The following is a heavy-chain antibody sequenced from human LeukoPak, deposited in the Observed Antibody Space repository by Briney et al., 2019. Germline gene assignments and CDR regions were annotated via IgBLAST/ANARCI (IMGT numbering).Heavy chain of an antibody. J-gene: IGHJ4*02. CDR1: GYSFTSYW. V-gene: IGHV5-51*01. CDR3: ARLTMVRGVTITGAYY. D-gene: IGHD3-10*01. CDR2: IYPGDSDT. Sequence: GESLKISCKGSGYSFTSYWIGWVRQMPGKGLEWMGIIYPGDSDTRYNPSFQGQVTISADKSISTAYLQWSSLKASDTAVYYCARLTMVRGVTITGAYYWGQGTLVTVSS.